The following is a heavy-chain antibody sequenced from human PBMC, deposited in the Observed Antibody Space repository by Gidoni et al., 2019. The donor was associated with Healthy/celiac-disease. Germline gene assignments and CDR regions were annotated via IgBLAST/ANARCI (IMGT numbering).Heavy chain of an antibody. CDR3: ARAIPYYFDY. J-gene: IGHJ4*02. V-gene: IGHV4-59*01. CDR2: IYYSGST. Sequence: QVQLQESGPGLVKPSETLSLTCTVSGGSISSYYWSWIRQPPGKGLEWLGYIYYSGSTHYNPSLKSRVTISVDTSKNQFSLKLSSVTAADTAVYYCARAIPYYFDYWGQGTLVTVSS. CDR1: GGSISSYY.